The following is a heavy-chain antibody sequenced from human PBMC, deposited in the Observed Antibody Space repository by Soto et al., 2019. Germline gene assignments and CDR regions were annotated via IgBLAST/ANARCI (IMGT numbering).Heavy chain of an antibody. V-gene: IGHV4-30-4*01. CDR1: GGSISSGDYY. Sequence: QVQLQESGPGLVKPSQTLSLTCTVSGGSISSGDYYWSWIRQPPGKGLEWIGYIYYSGSTYYNPSLKSRVTISVDTAKNQFSLKLRSVTAADTAVYYCGRDGGDIVVVPAASGYYGMDVWGQGTTVTVSS. D-gene: IGHD2-2*01. CDR3: GRDGGDIVVVPAASGYYGMDV. CDR2: IYYSGST. J-gene: IGHJ6*02.